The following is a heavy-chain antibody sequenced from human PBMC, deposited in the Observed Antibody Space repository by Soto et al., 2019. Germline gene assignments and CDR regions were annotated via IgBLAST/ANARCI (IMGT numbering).Heavy chain of an antibody. V-gene: IGHV4-59*01. J-gene: IGHJ5*02. CDR2: IYYSGST. CDR3: ARVRGVFDP. D-gene: IGHD1-26*01. CDR1: GGSISSYY. Sequence: QVQLQESGPGLVKPSETLSLTCTVSGGSISSYYWSWIRQPPGKGLECIGYIYYSGSTNYNPSLKSRVTISVDTSKNQFSLKLSSVTAADTAVYYCARVRGVFDPWGQGTLVTVSS.